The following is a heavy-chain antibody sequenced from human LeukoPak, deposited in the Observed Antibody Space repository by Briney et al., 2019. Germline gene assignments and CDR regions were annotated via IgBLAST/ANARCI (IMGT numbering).Heavy chain of an antibody. CDR2: IYRSGIT. D-gene: IGHD7-27*01. Sequence: SETLSLTCTVSGGSVSAYYWNWIRQPPGKGLEWIGFIYRSGITSYNPSLESRVTISIDTSKNDFSLTLTSVTAADTAVYYCARAPSDWGATNWFDPWGHGTLVTVSS. CDR3: ARAPSDWGATNWFDP. CDR1: GGSVSAYY. V-gene: IGHV4-59*02. J-gene: IGHJ5*02.